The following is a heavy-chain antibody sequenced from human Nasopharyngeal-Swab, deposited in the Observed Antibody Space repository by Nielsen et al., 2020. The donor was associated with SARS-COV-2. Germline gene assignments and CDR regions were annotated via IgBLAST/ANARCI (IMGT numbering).Heavy chain of an antibody. D-gene: IGHD2-15*01. V-gene: IGHV3-11*06. CDR3: SRYSTYCSGGTFYNPRHY. Sequence: GESLKISCAASGFTFSDYYMTWSRPAPGKGLDWVSYISSGSSYTNYAASVRGRFTISRDNAKNSLYLQMNSLRAEDTAIYYCSRYSTYCSGGTFYNPRHYWGQGTLVTVSS. J-gene: IGHJ4*02. CDR1: GFTFSDYY. CDR2: ISSGSSYT.